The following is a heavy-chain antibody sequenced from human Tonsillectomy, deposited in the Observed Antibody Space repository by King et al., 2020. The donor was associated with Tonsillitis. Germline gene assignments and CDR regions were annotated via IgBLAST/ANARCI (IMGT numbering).Heavy chain of an antibody. Sequence: VQLVESGGGLVQPGGSLRLSCAASGFTFSIYAMSWVRQVPGKGLEWVSAISGSGGSTYYADSVKGRFTISRDNSKKTLYLQMNSLRDEDTAVYYCTGRMVEPCSSSDYWGQGTLVTVSS. CDR1: GFTFSIYA. J-gene: IGHJ4*02. D-gene: IGHD2-15*01. CDR2: ISGSGGST. V-gene: IGHV3-23*04. CDR3: TGRMVEPCSSSDY.